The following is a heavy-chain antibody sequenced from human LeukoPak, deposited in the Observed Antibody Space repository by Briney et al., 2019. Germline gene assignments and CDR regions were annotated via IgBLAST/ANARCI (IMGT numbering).Heavy chain of an antibody. Sequence: GGSLRLSCAASGFTFSDYYMSWIRQAPGKGLEWVSYISSSGSTIYYADSVKGRFTISRDNAKNSLYLQMNSLRAEDTAVYYCARDTRSALDARRPGYYYYYGMDVWGQGTTVTVSS. J-gene: IGHJ6*02. V-gene: IGHV3-11*01. D-gene: IGHD1-14*01. CDR3: ARDTRSALDARRPGYYYYYGMDV. CDR1: GFTFSDYY. CDR2: ISSSGSTI.